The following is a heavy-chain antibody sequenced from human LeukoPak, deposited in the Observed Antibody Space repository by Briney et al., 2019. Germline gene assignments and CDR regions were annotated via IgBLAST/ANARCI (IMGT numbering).Heavy chain of an antibody. Sequence: GGSLRLSCAASGFTFSSYAMHWVRQAPGKGLEWVAVISYDGSNKYYADSVKGRFTISRDNSKNTLYLQMNSLRAEDTAVYYCAQAGVDSSGYYYIPFDYWGQGTLVTASS. D-gene: IGHD3-22*01. V-gene: IGHV3-30-3*01. CDR3: AQAGVDSSGYYYIPFDY. J-gene: IGHJ4*02. CDR1: GFTFSSYA. CDR2: ISYDGSNK.